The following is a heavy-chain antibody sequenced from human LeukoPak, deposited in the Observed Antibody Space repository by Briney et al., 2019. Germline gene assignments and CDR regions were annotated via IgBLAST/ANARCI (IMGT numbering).Heavy chain of an antibody. Sequence: SETLSLTRAVSGGSISSGGYSWSWIRQPPGKGLEWIGYNYHSGSTYYNPSLKSRVTISVDWSKNQFSLKLSSVTAADTAVYYCARVNWNDYWFDPWGQGTLVTVSS. CDR2: NYHSGST. D-gene: IGHD1-20*01. CDR1: GGSISSGGYS. J-gene: IGHJ5*02. V-gene: IGHV4-30-2*01. CDR3: ARVNWNDYWFDP.